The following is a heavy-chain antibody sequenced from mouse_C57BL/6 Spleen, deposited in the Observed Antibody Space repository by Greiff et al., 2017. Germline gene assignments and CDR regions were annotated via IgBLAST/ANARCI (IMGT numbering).Heavy chain of an antibody. CDR2: IYPGGGYT. J-gene: IGHJ1*03. Sequence: QVQLQQSGAELVRPGTSVKMSCKASGYTFTNSWIGWAKQRPGHGLEWIGDIYPGGGYTNYTEKFKGKAPLTADKSSSTAYMQCSSLTSEDSAIYCCARLAPFAVGSSNWYFEVWGTGTTVTVSS. D-gene: IGHD1-1*01. CDR1: GYTFTNSW. CDR3: ARLAPFAVGSSNWYFEV. V-gene: IGHV1-63*01.